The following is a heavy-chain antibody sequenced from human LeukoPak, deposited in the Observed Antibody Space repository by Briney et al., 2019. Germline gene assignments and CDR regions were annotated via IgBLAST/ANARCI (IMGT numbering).Heavy chain of an antibody. Sequence: GGSLRLSCAASGFTVSSNYMSWVRQAPGKGLEWVSVIYSGGSTYYAGSVKGRFTISRDNSRNTLSVQMNSLRAEDTAVYYCAKDQGLNWGYFDYWGQGTLVTVSS. CDR2: IYSGGST. CDR3: AKDQGLNWGYFDY. V-gene: IGHV3-53*05. J-gene: IGHJ4*02. CDR1: GFTVSSNY. D-gene: IGHD7-27*01.